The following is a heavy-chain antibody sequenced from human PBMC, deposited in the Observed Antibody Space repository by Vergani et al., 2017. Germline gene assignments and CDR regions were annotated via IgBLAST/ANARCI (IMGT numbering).Heavy chain of an antibody. CDR3: ARLEDAYWGGDCYYFDY. CDR1: GGSISSYY. Sequence: QVQLQESGPGLVKPSETLSLTCTVSGGSISSYYWSWIRQPPGKGLEWIGYIYYSGSTNYNPSLKSRVTISVDTSKNQFSLKLSSVTAADTAVYYCARLEDAYWGGDCYYFDYWGQGTLVTVSS. V-gene: IGHV4-59*08. D-gene: IGHD2-21*02. J-gene: IGHJ4*02. CDR2: IYYSGST.